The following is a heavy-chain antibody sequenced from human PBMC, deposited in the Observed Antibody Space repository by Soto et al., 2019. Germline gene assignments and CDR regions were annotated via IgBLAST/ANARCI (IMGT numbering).Heavy chain of an antibody. CDR3: STSGGGH. CDR1: GFTFSAYW. Sequence: EVQLVESGGGLVEPGGSLRLSCAASGFTFSAYWMGWVRQAPGKGLEYVGRIGTKPGGGPTDYTAPVKGRLTVCRDDSVNAMYLQLQNLKTGLIVGYFYSTSGGGHWGPGAPVHVFS. J-gene: IGHJ1*01. V-gene: IGHV3-15*04. CDR2: IGTKPGGGPT. D-gene: IGHD1-26*01.